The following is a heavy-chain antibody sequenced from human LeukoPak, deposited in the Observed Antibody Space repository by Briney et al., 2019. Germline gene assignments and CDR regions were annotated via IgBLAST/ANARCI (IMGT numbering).Heavy chain of an antibody. CDR1: GYTFSSYG. D-gene: IGHD2-15*01. Sequence: ASVKVSCKASGYTFSSYGISWVRQAPGQGLEWMGWINAYNGNTNYAQNFQGRVTMTTDTSTSTAYMELRSLRSDDTAVYYCARDCSAGNCYSYIWGQGTLVTVSP. CDR2: INAYNGNT. CDR3: ARDCSAGNCYSYI. V-gene: IGHV1-18*01. J-gene: IGHJ4*02.